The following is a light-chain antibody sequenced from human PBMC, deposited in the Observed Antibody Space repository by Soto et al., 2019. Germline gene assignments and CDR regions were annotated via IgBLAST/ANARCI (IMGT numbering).Light chain of an antibody. CDR1: SSDVGAYNY. CDR3: FSYASSSSYV. Sequence: QSVLTQPASASGSPGQSITISCTGTSSDVGAYNYVSWYQQYPGKAPKLMIYGVTNRPSGVSNRFSGSKTGNTASLTISGLQAEDEADYYCFSYASSSSYVFGTGTKLTVL. V-gene: IGLV2-14*01. J-gene: IGLJ1*01. CDR2: GVT.